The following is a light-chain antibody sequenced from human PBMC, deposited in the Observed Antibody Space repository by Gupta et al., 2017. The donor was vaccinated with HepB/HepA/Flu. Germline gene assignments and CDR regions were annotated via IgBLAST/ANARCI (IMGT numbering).Light chain of an antibody. Sequence: DIHMTQSPSTLSASVGDRITITCRASQSVSGWLAWYQQKLGKAPKLLIYKTSILEDTVSSRFSGSGFGTEFTLTISSLQPDDFATYYCQQYGNLLWTFGEGTRVEVK. CDR1: QSVSGW. CDR2: KTS. V-gene: IGKV1-5*03. CDR3: QQYGNLLWT. J-gene: IGKJ1*01.